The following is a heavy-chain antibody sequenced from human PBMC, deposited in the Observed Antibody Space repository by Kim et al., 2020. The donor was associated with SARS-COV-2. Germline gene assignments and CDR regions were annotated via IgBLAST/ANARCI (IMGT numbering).Heavy chain of an antibody. CDR2: ISAYNGNT. Sequence: ASVKVSCKASGYTFTSYGISWVRQAPGQGLEWMGWISAYNGNTNYAQKLQGRVTMTTDTSTSTAYMELRSMRSDDTAVYYCARNARGYSYGYPPLVSDAFDIWGQGTMVTVSS. CDR1: GYTFTSYG. J-gene: IGHJ3*02. V-gene: IGHV1-18*01. D-gene: IGHD5-18*01. CDR3: ARNARGYSYGYPPLVSDAFDI.